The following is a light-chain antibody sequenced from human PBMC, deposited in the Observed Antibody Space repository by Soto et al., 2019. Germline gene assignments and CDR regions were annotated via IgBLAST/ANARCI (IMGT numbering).Light chain of an antibody. CDR1: QTVTSSY. V-gene: IGKV3-20*01. CDR2: DAV. Sequence: VLTQSPGSLSLSPGEGATVSCRASQTVTSSYLAWYQQRPGQAPQLLIYDAVKRATGIPDRFSGSESGRDYTLTISRLDPEDSAVYYCQQYGDSITFGGGTKVEIK. CDR3: QQYGDSIT. J-gene: IGKJ4*01.